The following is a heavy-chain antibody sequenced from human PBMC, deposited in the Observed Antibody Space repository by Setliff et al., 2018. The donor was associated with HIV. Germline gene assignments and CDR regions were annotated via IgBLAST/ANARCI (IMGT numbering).Heavy chain of an antibody. J-gene: IGHJ4*02. D-gene: IGHD3-22*01. CDR2: INPNNGGT. CDR1: GYTFTSYY. Sequence: RASVKVSCKASGYTFTSYYMHWVRQAPGQGLEWMGWINPNNGGTNYAQKFQGRVTMTRDTSISTAYMELSRLRSDDTAVYYCARGMDYYDTSGYYQYYFDYWGQGALVTVSS. CDR3: ARGMDYYDTSGYYQYYFDY. V-gene: IGHV1-2*02.